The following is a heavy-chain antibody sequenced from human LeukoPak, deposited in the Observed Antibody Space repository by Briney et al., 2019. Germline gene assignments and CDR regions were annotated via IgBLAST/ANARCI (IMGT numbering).Heavy chain of an antibody. J-gene: IGHJ6*03. CDR2: IIPIFGTA. V-gene: IGHV1-69*05. CDR3: ARGEQDTAMGFYYYYYMDV. D-gene: IGHD5-18*01. CDR1: GCTFSSYA. Sequence: SVKVSCKASGCTFSSYAISWVRQAPGQGLEWMGGIIPIFGTANYAQKLQGRVTITTDESTSTAYMELSSLRSEDTAVYYCARGEQDTAMGFYYYYYMDVWGKGTTVTVSS.